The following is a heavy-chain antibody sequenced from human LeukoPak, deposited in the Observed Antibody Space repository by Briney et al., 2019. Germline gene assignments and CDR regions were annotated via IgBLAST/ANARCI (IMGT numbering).Heavy chain of an antibody. CDR3: AKSDVLRYFDWSPGEGWYFDL. V-gene: IGHV3-21*01. Sequence: KPGGSLRLSCAASGFTFSSYSMNWVRRAPGKGLEWVSSISSSSYIYYADSVKGRFTISRDNSKNTLYLQMNSLRAEDTAVYYCAKSDVLRYFDWSPGEGWYFDLWGRGTLVTVSS. CDR2: ISSSSYI. D-gene: IGHD3-9*01. J-gene: IGHJ2*01. CDR1: GFTFSSYS.